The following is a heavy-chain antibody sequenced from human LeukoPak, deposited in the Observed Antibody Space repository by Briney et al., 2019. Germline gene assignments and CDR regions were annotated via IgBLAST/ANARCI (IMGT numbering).Heavy chain of an antibody. V-gene: IGHV4-4*07. CDR3: ARGSDMTTVTTWFDP. Sequence: PSETLFLTCTVSGGSISSYYWSWIRQPAGKGLEWIGRIYTSGSTNYNPSLKSRVTISVDTSKHQFSLKLSSVTASDTAVYYCARGSDMTTVTTWFDPWGQGTLVTVSS. J-gene: IGHJ5*02. CDR1: GGSISSYY. D-gene: IGHD4-11*01. CDR2: IYTSGST.